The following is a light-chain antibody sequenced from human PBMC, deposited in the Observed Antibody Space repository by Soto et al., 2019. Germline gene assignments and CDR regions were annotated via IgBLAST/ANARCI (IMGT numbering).Light chain of an antibody. V-gene: IGLV6-57*03. Sequence: NFMLTQPHSVSESPGKTVTISCTRSSSNIASNYVQWYQQRPGSAPTTVIYEDNQRPSGVPDRFSGSIDSSSNSAALTISGLKTEDEADYYCQSYDASNQVFGGGTQLTVL. J-gene: IGLJ3*02. CDR2: EDN. CDR1: SSNIASNY. CDR3: QSYDASNQV.